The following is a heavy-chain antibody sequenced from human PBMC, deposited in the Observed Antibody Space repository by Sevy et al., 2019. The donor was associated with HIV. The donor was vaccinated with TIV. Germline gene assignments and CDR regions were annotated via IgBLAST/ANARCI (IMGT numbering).Heavy chain of an antibody. J-gene: IGHJ4*02. D-gene: IGHD3-10*01. CDR1: GFTFSSYG. Sequence: GGSLRLSCAASGFTFSSYGMHWVRQAPGKGLEWVALIWYDGTNKYYADSVKGRLNIARDNSKNSLYLQRNSLRAEDTAVYYCASGAYYYASRSQNFDYWGPGTLVTVSS. CDR3: ASGAYYYASRSQNFDY. CDR2: IWYDGTNK. V-gene: IGHV3-33*01.